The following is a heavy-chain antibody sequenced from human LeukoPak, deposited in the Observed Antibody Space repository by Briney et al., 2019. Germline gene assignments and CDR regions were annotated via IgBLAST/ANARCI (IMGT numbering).Heavy chain of an antibody. J-gene: IGHJ4*02. CDR1: GGSISSYY. CDR2: IYYSGST. Sequence: SETLSLTCTVSGGSISSYYWGWIRQPPGKGLEWIGSIYYSGSTYYNPSLKSRVTISVDTSKNQFSLKLSSVTAADTAVYYCARLLLNRERIFDYWGQGTLVSVSS. V-gene: IGHV4-39*01. CDR3: ARLLLNRERIFDY. D-gene: IGHD1-1*01.